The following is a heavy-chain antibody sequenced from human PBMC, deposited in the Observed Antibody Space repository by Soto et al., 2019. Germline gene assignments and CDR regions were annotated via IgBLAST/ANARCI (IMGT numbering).Heavy chain of an antibody. CDR3: ARAKLVPAYWDWFEP. CDR1: GDSITNGYYY. CDR2: IYYSGSA. V-gene: IGHV4-31*03. D-gene: IGHD2-2*01. J-gene: IGHJ5*02. Sequence: QVQLQESGPGLVQPSQTLSLTCSVSGDSITNGYYYWSWIRQHPGKGLEWIGYIYYSGSAYYNPSFNSRATISGDTSENQFALKLTSGAAADTAMYYCARAKLVPAYWDWFEPWGQGTLVTVSS.